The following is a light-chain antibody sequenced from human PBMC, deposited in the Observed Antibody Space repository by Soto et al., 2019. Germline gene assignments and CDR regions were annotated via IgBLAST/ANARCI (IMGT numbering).Light chain of an antibody. V-gene: IGLV1-40*01. CDR2: ANN. Sequence: QAVLTQPPSVSGAPGQRVTISCTGSSSNIGAGYDVHWYKQFPGTAPRLLIYANNNRPSGVPDRFSGSKSGTSASLAITGLQADDEAEYYCQSYDFGLSAHNYVFGTGTKVTVL. CDR3: QSYDFGLSAHNYV. J-gene: IGLJ1*01. CDR1: SSNIGAGYD.